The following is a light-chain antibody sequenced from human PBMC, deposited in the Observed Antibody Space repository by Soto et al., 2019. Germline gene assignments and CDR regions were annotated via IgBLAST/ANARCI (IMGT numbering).Light chain of an antibody. CDR1: SSDVGGYNY. CDR3: CSNAGSYTWL. V-gene: IGLV2-11*01. J-gene: IGLJ3*02. CDR2: DVN. Sequence: QSVLTQPRSVSGSPGQSVTISCTGTSSDVGGYNYVSWYQQHPGKAPKLMIYDVNKRPSGVPDRFSGSKSGNTASLTISGLQAEDEADYYCCSNAGSYTWLFGGGTKLTVL.